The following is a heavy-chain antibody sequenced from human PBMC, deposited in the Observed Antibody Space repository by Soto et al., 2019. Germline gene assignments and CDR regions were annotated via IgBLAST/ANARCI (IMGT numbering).Heavy chain of an antibody. V-gene: IGHV4-34*01. CDR3: ARGQKGYSSSWYVD. Sequence: SEPLSLTCAVSFGSLSDYYLPWILQSPGKGLEWIGEIHPSGSTNYNPSLRSRVTISVDTSKNQFSLKVNSVTAADTAVYYCARGQKGYSSSWYVDWGQGTPVTVSS. CDR2: IHPSGST. J-gene: IGHJ4*02. D-gene: IGHD6-13*01. CDR1: FGSLSDYY.